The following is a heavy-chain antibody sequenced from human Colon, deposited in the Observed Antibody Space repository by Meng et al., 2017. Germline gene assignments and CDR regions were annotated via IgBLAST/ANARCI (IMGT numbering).Heavy chain of an antibody. D-gene: IGHD4-17*01. CDR2: IYHSGTT. Sequence: VHLQESGPGLVKPSQTLSLTCTVSGGSISSGGYYWTWIRQHPGKGLEWIGYIYHSGTTYYNPSLKSRVTISVDTSENQFSLNLRSVTAADTAVYFCARTLRDYGKIDYWGQGTLVTVSS. V-gene: IGHV4-31*03. CDR3: ARTLRDYGKIDY. J-gene: IGHJ4*02. CDR1: GGSISSGGYY.